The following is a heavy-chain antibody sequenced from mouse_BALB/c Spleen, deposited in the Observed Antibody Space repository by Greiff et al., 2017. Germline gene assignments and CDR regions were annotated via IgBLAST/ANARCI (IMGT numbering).Heavy chain of an antibody. CDR1: GFTFSSFG. J-gene: IGHJ3*01. CDR3: AREGTGTKAMDY. D-gene: IGHD4-1*01. CDR2: ISSGSSTI. V-gene: IGHV5-17*02. Sequence: EVHLVESGGGLVQPGGSRKLSCAASGFTFSSFGMHWVRQAPEKGLEWVAYISSGSSTIYYADTVKGRFTISRDNPKNTLFLQMTSLRSEDTAMYYCAREGTGTKAMDYWGQGTLVTVSA.